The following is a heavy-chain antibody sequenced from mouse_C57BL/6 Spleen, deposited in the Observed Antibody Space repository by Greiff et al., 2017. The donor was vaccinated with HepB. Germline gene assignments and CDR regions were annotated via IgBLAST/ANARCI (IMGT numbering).Heavy chain of an antibody. Sequence: QVQLQQSGAELVKPGASVKISCKASGYAFSSYWMNWVKQRPGKGLEWIGQIYPGDGDTNYNGKFKGKATLTADKSSSTAYMQLSSLTSEDSAVYFCASRENYYDYDWYFDVWGTGTTVTVSS. CDR3: ASRENYYDYDWYFDV. D-gene: IGHD2-4*01. V-gene: IGHV1-80*01. CDR1: GYAFSSYW. CDR2: IYPGDGDT. J-gene: IGHJ1*03.